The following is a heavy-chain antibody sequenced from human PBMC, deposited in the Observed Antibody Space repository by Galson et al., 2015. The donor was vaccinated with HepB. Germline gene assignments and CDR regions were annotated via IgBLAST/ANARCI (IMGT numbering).Heavy chain of an antibody. Sequence: SVKVSCKASGGTFSSYAISWVRQAPGQGLEWMGGIIPIFGTANYAQKFQGRVTITADESTSTAYMELSSLRSEDTAVYYCAREDYYGSGSQNYYYYGMDVWGQGTTVTVSS. D-gene: IGHD3-10*01. J-gene: IGHJ6*02. CDR1: GGTFSSYA. CDR3: AREDYYGSGSQNYYYYGMDV. CDR2: IIPIFGTA. V-gene: IGHV1-69*13.